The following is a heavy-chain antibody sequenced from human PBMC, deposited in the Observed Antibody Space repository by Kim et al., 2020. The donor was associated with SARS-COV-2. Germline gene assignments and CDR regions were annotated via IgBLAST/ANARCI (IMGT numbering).Heavy chain of an antibody. CDR1: GITFSDYY. V-gene: IGHV3-11*01. J-gene: IGHJ4*02. Sequence: GGSLRLSCTASGITFSDYYMSWIRQAPGKGLEWVSYISFRGDTIYYAHSVRGRFTISRDNAKNSLHLQMNSLRAEDTAVYFCATAPYYGAYLGNGYWGPG. CDR2: ISFRGDTI. CDR3: ATAPYYGAYLGNGY. D-gene: IGHD4-17*01.